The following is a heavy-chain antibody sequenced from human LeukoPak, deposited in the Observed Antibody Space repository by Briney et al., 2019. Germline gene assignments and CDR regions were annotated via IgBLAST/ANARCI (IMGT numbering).Heavy chain of an antibody. Sequence: ASVKVSCTASGGTFSSYAISWVRQAPGQGLEWMGRIIPILGIANYAQKFQGRVTITADKSTSTAYMELSSLRSEDTAVYYCARVGPPGVVVPAAMAPYYYGMDVWGQGTTVTVSS. D-gene: IGHD2-2*01. CDR3: ARVGPPGVVVPAAMAPYYYGMDV. CDR1: GGTFSSYA. V-gene: IGHV1-69*04. CDR2: IIPILGIA. J-gene: IGHJ6*02.